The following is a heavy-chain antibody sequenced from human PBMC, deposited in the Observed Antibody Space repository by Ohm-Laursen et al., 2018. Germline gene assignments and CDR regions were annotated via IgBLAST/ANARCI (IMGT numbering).Heavy chain of an antibody. J-gene: IGHJ3*01. Sequence: TLSLTCSVSGGSISSSSYCWGWIRQPPGKGLEWIGNIYYSGSTYYNPSLRSRFTVSVDTSKNQFSLKLSSVTATDTAVYYCARAFWNGYNDAFDVWGQGTMVTVSS. CDR2: IYYSGST. CDR3: ARAFWNGYNDAFDV. V-gene: IGHV4-39*01. CDR1: GGSISSSSYC. D-gene: IGHD3-3*01.